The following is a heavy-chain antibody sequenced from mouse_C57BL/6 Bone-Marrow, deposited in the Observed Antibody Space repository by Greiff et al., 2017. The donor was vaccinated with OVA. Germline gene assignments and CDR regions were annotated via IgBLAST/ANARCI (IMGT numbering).Heavy chain of an antibody. D-gene: IGHD2-2*01. Sequence: EVQLVESGGGLVQPKGSLKLSCAASGFSFNTYAMNWVRQAPGKGLEWVARIRSKSNNYATYYADSVKDRFTISRDDSESMLYLQMNNLKTEDTAMYYCVRRGYDEGYYAMDYWGQGTSVTVSS. J-gene: IGHJ4*01. CDR2: IRSKSNNYAT. CDR1: GFSFNTYA. CDR3: VRRGYDEGYYAMDY. V-gene: IGHV10-1*01.